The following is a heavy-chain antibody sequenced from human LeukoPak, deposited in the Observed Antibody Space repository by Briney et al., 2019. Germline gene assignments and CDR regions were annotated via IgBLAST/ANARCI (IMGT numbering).Heavy chain of an antibody. Sequence: GGSLRLSWSASGFTFRSYAMLWVRQAPGKGLEYVSAISSNGGRTYYADSVKGRFTISRDNSKNTLYLQMSSLRAEDTAVYYCVKDLLRRHYYDSSAPRWWYGMDVWGQGTTVTVSS. CDR3: VKDLLRRHYYDSSAPRWWYGMDV. J-gene: IGHJ6*02. V-gene: IGHV3-64D*09. CDR2: ISSNGGRT. D-gene: IGHD3-22*01. CDR1: GFTFRSYA.